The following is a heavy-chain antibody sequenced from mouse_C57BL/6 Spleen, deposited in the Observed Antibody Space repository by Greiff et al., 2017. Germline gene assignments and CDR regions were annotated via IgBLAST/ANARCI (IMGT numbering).Heavy chain of an antibody. CDR3: ARHLRPYAMDY. V-gene: IGHV1-53*01. D-gene: IGHD3-2*02. Sequence: VKLQQPGTELVKPGASVKLSCKASGYTFTSYWMHWVKQRPGQGLEWIGNINPSNGGTNYNEKFKSKATLTVDKSSSTSYMQLSILTSEDSAVYYCARHLRPYAMDYWGQGTSVTVSS. J-gene: IGHJ4*01. CDR2: INPSNGGT. CDR1: GYTFTSYW.